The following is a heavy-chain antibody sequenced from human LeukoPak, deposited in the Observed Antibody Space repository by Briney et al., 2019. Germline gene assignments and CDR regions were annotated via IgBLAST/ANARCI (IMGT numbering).Heavy chain of an antibody. V-gene: IGHV1-69*06. CDR3: AREGAGYSSSWLFDY. J-gene: IGHJ4*02. D-gene: IGHD6-13*01. CDR2: IIPIFGTA. Sequence: SVKVSGKASGGTFSSYAISWVRQAPGQGLEWMGGIIPIFGTANYAQKFQGRVTITADKSTSTAYMELSSLRSEDTAVYYCAREGAGYSSSWLFDYWGQGTLVTVSS. CDR1: GGTFSSYA.